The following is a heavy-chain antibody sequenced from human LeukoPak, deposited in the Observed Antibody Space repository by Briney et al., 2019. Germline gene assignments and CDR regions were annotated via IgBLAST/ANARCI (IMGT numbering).Heavy chain of an antibody. J-gene: IGHJ4*02. CDR2: INPSGGST. V-gene: IGHV1-46*01. Sequence: ASVTVSCTASGYTFTSYYMHWVRQAPGQGLEWMGIINPSGGSTSYAQKFQGRVTMTRDTSTSTVYMELSSLRSEDTAVYYCAREGLRAATTDYWGQGTLVTVSS. D-gene: IGHD2-15*01. CDR3: AREGLRAATTDY. CDR1: GYTFTSYY.